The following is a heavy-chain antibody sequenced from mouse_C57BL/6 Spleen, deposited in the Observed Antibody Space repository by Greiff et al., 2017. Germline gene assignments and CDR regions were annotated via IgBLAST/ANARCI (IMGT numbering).Heavy chain of an antibody. V-gene: IGHV5-17*01. CDR3: ARPEDGYPYWYFDV. J-gene: IGHJ1*03. D-gene: IGHD2-3*01. Sequence: EVQLVESGGGLVKPGGSLKLSCAASGFTFSDYGMHWVRQAPEKGLEWVAYISSGSSTIYYADTVKGRFTISRDNAKNTLFLQMTSLRSEDTAMYYCARPEDGYPYWYFDVWGTGTTVTVSS. CDR1: GFTFSDYG. CDR2: ISSGSSTI.